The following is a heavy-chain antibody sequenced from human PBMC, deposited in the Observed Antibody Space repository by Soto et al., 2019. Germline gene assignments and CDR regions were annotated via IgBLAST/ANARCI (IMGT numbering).Heavy chain of an antibody. CDR2: IYYSGST. J-gene: IGHJ5*02. CDR1: GVSISSSSYY. Sequence: SGTLSLTCTVSGVSISSSSYYWGWIRQPPGKGLEWIGSIYYSGSTYYNPSLKSRVTISVDTSKNQFSLKLSSVTAADTAVYYCARLGGSYSSWFDPWGQGTLVTVSS. CDR3: ARLGGSYSSWFDP. D-gene: IGHD1-26*01. V-gene: IGHV4-39*01.